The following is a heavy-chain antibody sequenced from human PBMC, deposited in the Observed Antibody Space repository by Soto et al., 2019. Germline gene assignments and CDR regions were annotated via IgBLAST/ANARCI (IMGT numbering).Heavy chain of an antibody. CDR1: GYTFTSYG. V-gene: IGHV1-18*01. D-gene: IGHD2-15*01. CDR2: ISAYNGNT. CDR3: AIDLAVRYCSGGSCYSAFDY. J-gene: IGHJ4*02. Sequence: ASVKVSCKASGYTFTSYGISWVRQAPGQGLEWMGWISAYNGNTNYAQKLQGRVTMTTDTSTSTAYMELRSLRSDDTAVYYCAIDLAVRYCSGGSCYSAFDYWAQGTLVTVSS.